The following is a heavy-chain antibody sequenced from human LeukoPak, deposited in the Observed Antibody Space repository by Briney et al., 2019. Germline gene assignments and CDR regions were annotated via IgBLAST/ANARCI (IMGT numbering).Heavy chain of an antibody. CDR2: IYYSGST. CDR1: GGSISSYY. Sequence: PSGTLSLTCTVSGGSISSYYWSWIRQPPGKGLEWIGYIYYSGSTNYNPSLKSRVTISVDTSKNQFSLKLSSVTAADTAVYYCARTYGGKHFDYWGQGTLVTVSS. V-gene: IGHV4-59*01. D-gene: IGHD4-23*01. CDR3: ARTYGGKHFDY. J-gene: IGHJ4*02.